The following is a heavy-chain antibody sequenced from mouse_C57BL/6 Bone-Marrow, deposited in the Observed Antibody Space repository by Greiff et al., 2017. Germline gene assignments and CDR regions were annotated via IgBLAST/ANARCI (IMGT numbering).Heavy chain of an antibody. CDR1: GFNIKDDY. V-gene: IGHV14-4*01. D-gene: IGHD1-1*01. J-gene: IGHJ1*03. Sequence: VTLKVSGAELVRPGASVKLSCTASGFNIKDDYMHWVKQRPEQGLEWIGWIDPENGDTEYASKFQGKATITADTSSNTAYLQLSSLTSEDTAVYYCTFYYYGSSSFWYFDVWGTGTTVTVSS. CDR3: TFYYYGSSSFWYFDV. CDR2: IDPENGDT.